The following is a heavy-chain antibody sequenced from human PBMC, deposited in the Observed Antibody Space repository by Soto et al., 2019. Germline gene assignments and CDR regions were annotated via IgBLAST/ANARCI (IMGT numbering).Heavy chain of an antibody. CDR2: ISYDGSEK. V-gene: IGHV3-30*03. CDR1: GFTFSSYG. J-gene: IGHJ6*02. D-gene: IGHD2-15*01. CDR3: ARDLRGCSGGTCYSTYHYGMDV. Sequence: QVQLVESGGGVVQPGRSLRLSCAASGFTFSSYGMHWVRQAPGKGLEWVAVISYDGSEKYYADSVKGRFTISRDNSKNTLFLQMSSLRPDDTAVYYCARDLRGCSGGTCYSTYHYGMDVWGQGTTVTVSS.